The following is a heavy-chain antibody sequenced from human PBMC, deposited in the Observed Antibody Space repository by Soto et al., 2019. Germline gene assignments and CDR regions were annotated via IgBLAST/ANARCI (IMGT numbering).Heavy chain of an antibody. CDR2: IYHSGTT. CDR1: GAPIPSAGYY. V-gene: IGHV4-31*03. Sequence: QVQLQESGPGLVKPLQPLSSTCTVSGAPIPSAGYYWNGIGQHPGKALERFGYIYHSGTTYYNPSHKSRVTMSVDLSKNHFSLKLNSVTAADTAVYYCARGSVSDYDCWGQGTLVTVSS. D-gene: IGHD4-17*01. CDR3: ARGSVSDYDC. J-gene: IGHJ4*02.